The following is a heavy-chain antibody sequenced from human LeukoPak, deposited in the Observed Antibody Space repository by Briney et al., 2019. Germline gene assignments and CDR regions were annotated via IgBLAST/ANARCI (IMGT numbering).Heavy chain of an antibody. CDR3: ARDGLDSSGPVAFDI. CDR2: IHINGDT. V-gene: IGHV3-66*01. Sequence: GGSLRLSCVASEFTVSGNYMSWVRQAPGKGLEWVSIIHINGDTHYADSVKGRFTISRDNSKRTVYLQMNSLRSEDTAVYYCARDGLDSSGPVAFDIWGQGTMVTVPS. CDR1: EFTVSGNY. J-gene: IGHJ3*02. D-gene: IGHD3-22*01.